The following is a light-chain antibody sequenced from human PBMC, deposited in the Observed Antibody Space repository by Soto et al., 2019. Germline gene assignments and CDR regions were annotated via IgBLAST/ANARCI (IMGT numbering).Light chain of an antibody. V-gene: IGLV2-14*01. J-gene: IGLJ1*01. CDR1: SGDIGSYNR. CDR2: EVT. Sequence: QPVLTQPASVSGSPGQSITISCTGTSGDIGSYNRVSWYQQHPGKAPKLIIYEVTDRPSGVSNRFSGSKSGNTASLTISGRQAEDEAEYYCSSYTNINTRACVFGTGTKLTVL. CDR3: SSYTNINTRACV.